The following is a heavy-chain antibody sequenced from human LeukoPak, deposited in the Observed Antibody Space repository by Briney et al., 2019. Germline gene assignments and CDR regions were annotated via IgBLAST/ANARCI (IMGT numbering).Heavy chain of an antibody. V-gene: IGHV4-59*01. CDR3: ARDKGLAAAGHWYFDL. Sequence: SETLSLTCTVSGGSISSYYWSWIRQPPGKGLEWIGYIYYSGSTNYNPSLKSRVTISGDTSKNQFFLKLSSVTAADTAVYYCARDKGLAAAGHWYFDLWGRGTLVTVSS. CDR2: IYYSGST. J-gene: IGHJ2*01. CDR1: GGSISSYY. D-gene: IGHD6-13*01.